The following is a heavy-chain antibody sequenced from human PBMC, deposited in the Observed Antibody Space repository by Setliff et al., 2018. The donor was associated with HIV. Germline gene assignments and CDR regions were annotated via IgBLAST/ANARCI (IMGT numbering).Heavy chain of an antibody. CDR1: GFTFSDYY. CDR3: ARDPDTTSKVDL. Sequence: PGGSLRLSCAASGFTFSDYYMSWIRQAPGKGLEWVSYIFSSGSGSTIYYADSVKGRFTISRDNTKNALYLEMNSLKVEDTAVYYCARDPDTTSKVDLWGRGTLVTVSS. V-gene: IGHV3-11*01. J-gene: IGHJ2*01. D-gene: IGHD5-18*01. CDR2: IFSSGSGSTI.